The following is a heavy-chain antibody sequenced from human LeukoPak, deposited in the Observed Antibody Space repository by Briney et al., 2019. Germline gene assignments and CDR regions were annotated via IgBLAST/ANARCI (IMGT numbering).Heavy chain of an antibody. V-gene: IGHV4-31*03. D-gene: IGHD2-15*01. J-gene: IGHJ5*02. Sequence: PSQTLSLTCTVSGGSISSGGYYWSWIRQHPGKGLEWIGYIYYSGSTYYNPSLKSRVTISVDTSKNQFSLKLSSVTAADTAVYYCARRGRLENWFDPWGQGTLVTASS. CDR2: IYYSGST. CDR3: ARRGRLENWFDP. CDR1: GGSISSGGYY.